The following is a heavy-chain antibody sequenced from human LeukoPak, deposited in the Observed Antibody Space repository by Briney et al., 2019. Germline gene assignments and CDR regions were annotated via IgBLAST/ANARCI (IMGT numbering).Heavy chain of an antibody. J-gene: IGHJ4*02. V-gene: IGHV1-3*01. D-gene: IGHD3-9*01. Sequence: GASVKVSCKASGYTFTSYAMHWVRQAPGQRLEWMGWINAGNGNTKYSQKFQGRVTITRDTSASTAYMELSSLRSEDTAVYHCAREDTDYDILTGYYYYWGQGTLVTVSS. CDR1: GYTFTSYA. CDR3: AREDTDYDILTGYYYY. CDR2: INAGNGNT.